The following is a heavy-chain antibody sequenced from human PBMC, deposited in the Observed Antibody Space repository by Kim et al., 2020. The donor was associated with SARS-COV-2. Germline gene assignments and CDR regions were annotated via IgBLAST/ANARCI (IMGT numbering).Heavy chain of an antibody. CDR2: IYYSGST. CDR3: ARRGNSGWFDY. D-gene: IGHD6-19*01. J-gene: IGHJ5*01. CDR1: GGSISNYY. Sequence: GSLSLTCTVSGGSISNYYWSWIRQPPGKGLEYIGYIYYSGSTNYNPSLKSRVSISVDTSKNQFSLKLNSVTAADTAVYYCARRGNSGWFDYWGEGTLVTVSS. V-gene: IGHV4-59*08.